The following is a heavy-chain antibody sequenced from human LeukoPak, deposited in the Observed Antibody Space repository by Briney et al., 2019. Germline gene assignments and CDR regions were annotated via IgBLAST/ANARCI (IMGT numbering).Heavy chain of an antibody. CDR2: ISSSSSTI. J-gene: IGHJ4*02. Sequence: PGGSLRLSCAASGFTFSSYSMNWVRQAPGKGLEWVSYISSSSSTIYYADSVKGRFTISRDNARNSLYLQMNSLRAEDTAVYYCASGSYGGKSETFDYWGQGTLVTVSS. CDR1: GFTFSSYS. D-gene: IGHD4-23*01. V-gene: IGHV3-48*04. CDR3: ASGSYGGKSETFDY.